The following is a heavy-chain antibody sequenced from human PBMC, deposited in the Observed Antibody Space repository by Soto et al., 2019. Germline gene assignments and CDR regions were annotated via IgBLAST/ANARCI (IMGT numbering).Heavy chain of an antibody. CDR1: GYTFTSYG. V-gene: IGHV1-18*01. D-gene: IGHD2-8*01. J-gene: IGHJ4*02. CDR2: ISAYNGNT. CDR3: AREPYCTNGVCYWGDYFDY. Sequence: QVQLVQSGAEVKKPGASVKVSCKASGYTFTSYGISWVRQAPGQGLEWMGWISAYNGNTNYAQKLQGRVNMTTDTSTSTAYMELRSLRSDDTAVYYCAREPYCTNGVCYWGDYFDYWGQGTLVTVSS.